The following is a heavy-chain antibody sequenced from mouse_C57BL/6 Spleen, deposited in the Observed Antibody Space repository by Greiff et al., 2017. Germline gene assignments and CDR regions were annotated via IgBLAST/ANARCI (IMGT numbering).Heavy chain of an antibody. D-gene: IGHD1-2*01. CDR1: GYTFTSYD. J-gene: IGHJ4*01. CDR3: ARSAKSLWYAMGY. Sequence: QVQLQQSGPELVKPGASVKLSCKASGYTFTSYDINWVKQRPGQGLEWIGWIYPRDGSTKYTEKFKGKATLTVDTSSSTAYMELHSLPSEDSAVYFCARSAKSLWYAMGYWGQGTSVTVSS. V-gene: IGHV1-85*01. CDR2: IYPRDGST.